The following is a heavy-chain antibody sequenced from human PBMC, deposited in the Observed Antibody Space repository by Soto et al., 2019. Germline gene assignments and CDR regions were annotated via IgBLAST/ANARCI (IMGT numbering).Heavy chain of an antibody. CDR3: ARDSGDYVFYYYYYMEV. V-gene: IGHV3-21*01. CDR2: ISSSSRTT. D-gene: IGHD4-17*01. CDR1: GFTFSSYA. J-gene: IGHJ6*03. Sequence: GGSLRLSCAASGFTFSSYAMSWVRQAPGKGLEWVSSISSSSRTTYYADSVTGRFTISRDNSKNSLYLQMNSLRAEDTAVYYCARDSGDYVFYYYYYMEVWGKGTTVTLSS.